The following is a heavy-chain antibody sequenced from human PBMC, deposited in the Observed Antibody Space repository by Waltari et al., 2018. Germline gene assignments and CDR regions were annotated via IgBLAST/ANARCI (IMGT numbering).Heavy chain of an antibody. V-gene: IGHV3-21*01. J-gene: IGHJ5*02. D-gene: IGHD4-17*01. CDR2: ISSSSSYI. CDR1: GFTFSSHS. CDR3: ARAMTTVTTGFFDP. Sequence: EVQLVESGGGLVKPGGSLRLSCAASGFTFSSHSMNWVRQAPGKGLEWVSSISSSSSYIYYADSVKGRFTISRDNAKNSLYLQMNSLRAEDTAVYYCARAMTTVTTGFFDPWGQGTLVTVSS.